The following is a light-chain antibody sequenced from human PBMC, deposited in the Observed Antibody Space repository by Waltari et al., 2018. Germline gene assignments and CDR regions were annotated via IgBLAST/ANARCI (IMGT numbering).Light chain of an antibody. Sequence: EIVLTQSPATLSLSPGERATLSCRASESIDSHLAWYQQKPGQAPSLLIYDASNRATGIPARFSGSRSGTDFTLTISGLDPEDFAVYYCQQYYSTPQTFGQGTKVEIK. J-gene: IGKJ1*01. CDR2: DAS. V-gene: IGKV3-11*01. CDR3: QQYYSTPQT. CDR1: ESIDSH.